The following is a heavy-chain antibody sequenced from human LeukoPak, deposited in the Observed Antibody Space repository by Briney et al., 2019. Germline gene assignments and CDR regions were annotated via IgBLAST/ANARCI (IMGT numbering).Heavy chain of an antibody. Sequence: SQTLSLTCAISGDSVSSNSAAWNWIRQSPSRGLEWLGRTYYRSKWYNDCAVSVKSRITINPDTSKNQFSLQLNSVTPEDTAVYYCARASEVRGDIPLYFDYWGQGTLVTVSS. D-gene: IGHD3-10*01. J-gene: IGHJ4*02. CDR1: GDSVSSNSAA. V-gene: IGHV6-1*01. CDR3: ARASEVRGDIPLYFDY. CDR2: TYYRSKWYN.